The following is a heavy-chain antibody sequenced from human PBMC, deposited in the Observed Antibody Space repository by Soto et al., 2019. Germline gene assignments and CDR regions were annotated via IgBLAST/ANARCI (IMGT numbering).Heavy chain of an antibody. J-gene: IGHJ5*02. V-gene: IGHV4-4*02. Sequence: SETLSLTCAVSGDSIKTETWWSWLRQLPGTGLEWIGEIKHTGDANDNPALRSRVSMSVDRTKNQFFLKLRSVSAADTAVYYCARVRGRLLRFDPWGQGTLVTVS. D-gene: IGHD2-15*01. CDR3: ARVRGRLLRFDP. CDR1: GDSIKTETW. CDR2: IKHTGDA.